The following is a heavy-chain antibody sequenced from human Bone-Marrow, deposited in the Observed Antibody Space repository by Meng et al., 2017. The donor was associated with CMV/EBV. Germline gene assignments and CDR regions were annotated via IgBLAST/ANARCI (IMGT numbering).Heavy chain of an antibody. Sequence: ASVKVSCKASGYTFANYYLHWLRQAPGQGLEWLGWINPNSGVTKYAQRFQDRVTMTRDTSISTAYMDLSSLKSDDTALYYCARAQLITLFEGWFDPWGQGTLATFPS. D-gene: IGHD3-3*01. CDR2: INPNSGVT. J-gene: IGHJ5*02. CDR1: GYTFANYY. V-gene: IGHV1-2*02. CDR3: ARAQLITLFEGWFDP.